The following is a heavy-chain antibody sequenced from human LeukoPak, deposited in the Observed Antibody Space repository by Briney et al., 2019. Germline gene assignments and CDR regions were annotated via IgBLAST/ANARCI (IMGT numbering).Heavy chain of an antibody. CDR3: ARGFLGDYFGSGSYYVFDY. CDR2: FYASGST. Sequence: SETLSLTCTVSGGSISSYYWSWIRQPAGKGLEWIGRFYASGSTKYNPSLKSRVTMSEDTSKNQFSLKLSSVTAADTAVYYCARGFLGDYFGSGSYYVFDYWGQGTLVTVSS. J-gene: IGHJ4*02. CDR1: GGSISSYY. D-gene: IGHD3-10*01. V-gene: IGHV4-4*07.